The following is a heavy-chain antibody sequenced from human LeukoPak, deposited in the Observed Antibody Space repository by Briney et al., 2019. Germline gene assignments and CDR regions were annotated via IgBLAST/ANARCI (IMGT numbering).Heavy chain of an antibody. V-gene: IGHV3-23*01. D-gene: IGHD3-10*02. CDR3: AGDRVGDGNAYYFV. CDR1: GFTISSYA. CDR2: TSGTGDSA. Sequence: GGSLRLSCAASGFTISSYAMSWVRQAPGKGLEWVSGTSGTGDSANYADSVKGRFTISRDTSNNTMYLQMNSLRAEDTAVYYCAGDRVGDGNAYYFVGGQGTLVTVSS. J-gene: IGHJ4*02.